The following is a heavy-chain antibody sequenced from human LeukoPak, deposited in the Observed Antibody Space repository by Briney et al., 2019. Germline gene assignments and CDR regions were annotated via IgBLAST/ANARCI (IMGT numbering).Heavy chain of an antibody. CDR3: ASAYHFWSGYYLDY. CDR1: GFTFSSYG. Sequence: GSLRLSCAASGFTFSSYGMHWVRQAPGKGLEWVAFIRYDGSNKYYADSVKGRFTISRDNSKNTLYLQMNSLRAEDTAVYYCASAYHFWSGYYLDYWGQGTLVTVSS. V-gene: IGHV3-30*02. CDR2: IRYDGSNK. D-gene: IGHD3-3*01. J-gene: IGHJ4*02.